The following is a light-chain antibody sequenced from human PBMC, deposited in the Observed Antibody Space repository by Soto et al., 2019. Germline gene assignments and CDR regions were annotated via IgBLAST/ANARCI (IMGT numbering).Light chain of an antibody. J-gene: IGLJ3*02. V-gene: IGLV2-23*02. CDR3: CSYAGSSKV. CDR1: SSDVGSYNL. Sequence: QSALTQPASVSGSPGQSITISCTGTSSDVGSYNLVSWYQHHPGKAPKLMIYEVSKRPSGVSNRFSGSKSDNTASLTISGLQAEDAADYYCCSYAGSSKVFGGGTKLTVL. CDR2: EVS.